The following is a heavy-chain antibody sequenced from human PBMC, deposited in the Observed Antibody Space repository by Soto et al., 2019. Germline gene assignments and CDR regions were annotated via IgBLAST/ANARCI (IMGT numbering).Heavy chain of an antibody. J-gene: IGHJ6*03. CDR2: IYYSGST. Sequence: SETLSLTCTVSGGSVSSGSYYWSWIRQPPGKGLEWIGYIYYSGSTNYNPSLKSRVTISVDTSKNQFSLKLSSVTAVDTAVYYCARDLIVRGSSSYYMDVWGKGTTVTVSS. V-gene: IGHV4-61*01. CDR3: ARDLIVRGSSSYYMDV. CDR1: GGSVSSGSYY. D-gene: IGHD6-6*01.